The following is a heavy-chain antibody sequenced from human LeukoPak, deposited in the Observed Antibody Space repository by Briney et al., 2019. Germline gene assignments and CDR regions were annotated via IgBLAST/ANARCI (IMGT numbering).Heavy chain of an antibody. CDR3: ARQPTVTYYHYYMDV. J-gene: IGHJ6*03. CDR1: GGSISSSSYY. Sequence: PSETLSLTCSVSGGSISSSSYYWGWIRQPPGKGLEWIGTIYYSGSTYYNPSLKSRVTISVDTSKNQFSLKLRSVTAADTAVYYCARQPTVTYYHYYMDVWGKGTTVTVSS. CDR2: IYYSGST. D-gene: IGHD4-17*01. V-gene: IGHV4-39*01.